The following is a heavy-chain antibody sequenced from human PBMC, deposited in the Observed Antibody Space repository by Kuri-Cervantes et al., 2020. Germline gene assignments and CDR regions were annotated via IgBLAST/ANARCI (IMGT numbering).Heavy chain of an antibody. V-gene: IGHV3-23*01. CDR2: ISGSGGST. D-gene: IGHD6-13*01. Sequence: GESLKISCAASGFTFSSYAMHWVRQAPGKGLEWVSAISGSGGSTYYADSVKGRFTISRDNSKNTLYLQMNSLRAEDTAVYYCAKSYGDSSSWYLVLSSSAFDIWGQGTMVTVSS. CDR1: GFTFSSYA. CDR3: AKSYGDSSSWYLVLSSSAFDI. J-gene: IGHJ3*02.